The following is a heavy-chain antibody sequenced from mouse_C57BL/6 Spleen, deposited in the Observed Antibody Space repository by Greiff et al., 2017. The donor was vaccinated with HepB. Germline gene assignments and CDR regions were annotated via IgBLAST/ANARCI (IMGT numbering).Heavy chain of an antibody. CDR3: ASRLRQTNAMDY. D-gene: IGHD2-12*01. V-gene: IGHV7-3*01. CDR1: GFTLTDYY. J-gene: IGHJ4*01. CDR2: IRNKANGYTT. Sequence: EVMLVESGGGLVQPGGSLSLSCAASGFTLTDYYMSWVRQPPGKALEWLGFIRNKANGYTTEYSASVKGRFTISRDNSQSILYLQMNALRAEDSATYYCASRLRQTNAMDYWGQGTSVTVSS.